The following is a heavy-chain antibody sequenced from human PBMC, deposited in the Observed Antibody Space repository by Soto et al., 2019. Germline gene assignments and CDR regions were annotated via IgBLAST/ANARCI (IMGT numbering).Heavy chain of an antibody. V-gene: IGHV3-74*01. CDR3: ARVSVVRGLIMGSFDY. J-gene: IGHJ4*02. CDR2: VDNDGSSA. CDR1: GFTSTSYW. Sequence: DGSLSLSGVAYGFTSTSYWMHWVRQAPGKGLVWVSRVDNDGSSATYADSVKGRFTISRDNARNSLYLHMNSLRAEDTAVYYCARVSVVRGLIMGSFDYWGQGILVTVSS. D-gene: IGHD3-10*01.